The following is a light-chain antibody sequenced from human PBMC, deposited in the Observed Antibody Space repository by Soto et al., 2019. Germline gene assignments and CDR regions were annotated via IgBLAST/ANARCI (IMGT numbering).Light chain of an antibody. V-gene: IGKV3-15*01. Sequence: VMLQSQDTLSVSPGEGATLSCRACQSVSSLLAWYLQTHGQDPRLLIYASSTRATCIPASFRGSGSVTEFTLTIHSRQSEDFAVYYCQQYNDWPLRVGQGTKVDIK. CDR3: QQYNDWPLR. CDR1: QSVSSL. CDR2: ASS. J-gene: IGKJ1*01.